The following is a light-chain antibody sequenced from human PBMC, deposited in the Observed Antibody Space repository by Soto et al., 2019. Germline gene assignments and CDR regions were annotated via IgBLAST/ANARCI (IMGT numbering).Light chain of an antibody. CDR2: DAS. V-gene: IGKV1-33*01. CDR1: QDISDY. J-gene: IGKJ4*01. CDR3: QQYDNPPLT. Sequence: DIQMTQSPSSLSASVGDRVTVTCQASQDISDYLNWYQQKPGKAPKLLIYDASNLETGVPSRFSGSRSGTDFTFTISSLQPKDIATYYCQQYDNPPLTFGGGTKV.